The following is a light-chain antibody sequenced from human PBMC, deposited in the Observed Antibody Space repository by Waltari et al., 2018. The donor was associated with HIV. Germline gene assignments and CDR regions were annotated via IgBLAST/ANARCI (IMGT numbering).Light chain of an antibody. Sequence: QSPLPQPASVSGSPGQSIHPPCTRYSSNVGGSNYFPWYQQHPGKAPTLMIYEVSTRPSGVSNRFSGSKSGNTASLTISGLQAEDEADYYCSSYTSSSTRVFGGGTKLTVL. CDR3: SSYTSSSTRV. CDR2: EVS. CDR1: SSNVGGSNY. V-gene: IGLV2-14*01. J-gene: IGLJ3*02.